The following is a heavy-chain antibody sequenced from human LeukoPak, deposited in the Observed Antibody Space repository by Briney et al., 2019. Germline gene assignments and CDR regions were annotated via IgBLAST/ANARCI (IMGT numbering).Heavy chain of an antibody. CDR1: GFTFSRYA. CDR3: AKGRTTVTTQLDY. D-gene: IGHD4-17*01. J-gene: IGHJ4*02. CDR2: ISSSSSTI. V-gene: IGHV3-48*04. Sequence: GSLRLSCSASGFTFSRYAMNWVRQAPGKGLEWISYISSSSSTIYYADSVKGRFTISRDNAKNSLYLQMNSLRAEDTAVYYCAKGRTTVTTQLDYWGQGTLVTVSS.